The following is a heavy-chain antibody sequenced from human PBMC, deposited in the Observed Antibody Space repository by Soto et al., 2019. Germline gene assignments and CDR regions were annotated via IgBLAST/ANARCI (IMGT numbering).Heavy chain of an antibody. J-gene: IGHJ6*02. V-gene: IGHV3-33*01. CDR3: ARDRGAVAGTRYYYGMDV. Sequence: QVQLVESGGGVVQPGRSLRLSCAASGFTFSSYGMHWVRQAPGKGLEWVAVIWYDGTNKYYADSVKCRFTISRDNSKNTLYLQMNSLRAEDTAVYYCARDRGAVAGTRYYYGMDVWGQGTTVTVAS. D-gene: IGHD6-13*01. CDR1: GFTFSSYG. CDR2: IWYDGTNK.